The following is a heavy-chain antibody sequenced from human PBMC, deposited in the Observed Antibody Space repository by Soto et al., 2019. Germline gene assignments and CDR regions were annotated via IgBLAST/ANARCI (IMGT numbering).Heavy chain of an antibody. J-gene: IGHJ6*03. CDR1: GFTFSSYG. V-gene: IGHV3-30*18. CDR3: AKEKGRVTQDGSVVYYYYMDV. Sequence: GGSLRLSCAASGFTFSSYGMHWVRQAPGKGLEWVAVISYDGSNKYYADSVKGRFTISRDNSKNTLYLQMNSLRAEDTAVYYCAKEKGRVTQDGSVVYYYYMDVWGKGTTVTVSS. CDR2: ISYDGSNK. D-gene: IGHD2-21*02.